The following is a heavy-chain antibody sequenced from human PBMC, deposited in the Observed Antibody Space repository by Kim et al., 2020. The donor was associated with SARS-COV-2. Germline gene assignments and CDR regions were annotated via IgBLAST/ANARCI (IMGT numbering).Heavy chain of an antibody. V-gene: IGHV1-3*01. CDR3: ARNEDY. CDR1: GYTFTSYD. CDR2: IDADNGNT. J-gene: IGHJ4*02. Sequence: ASVKVPCKASGYTFTSYDFHWVRQAPGQRLEWMGWIDADNGNTKYSQKFQGRVTMTRDTSESTAYMELSSLRSEDTAVYYCARNEDYWGQESLATVSS.